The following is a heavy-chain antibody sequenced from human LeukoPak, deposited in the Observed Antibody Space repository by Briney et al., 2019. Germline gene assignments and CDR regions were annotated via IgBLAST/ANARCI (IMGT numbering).Heavy chain of an antibody. CDR1: GGSFSGYY. V-gene: IGHV4-34*01. CDR2: INHSGST. J-gene: IGHJ4*02. CDR3: ARGSSYYYDSSGYSGY. D-gene: IGHD3-22*01. Sequence: SETLSLTCAVYGGSFSGYYWSWIRQPPGKGLEWIGEINHSGSTNYNPSLKSRVTISVDTSKNQFSLKLSSVTAADTAVYYCARGSSYYYDSSGYSGYWGQGTLVTVSS.